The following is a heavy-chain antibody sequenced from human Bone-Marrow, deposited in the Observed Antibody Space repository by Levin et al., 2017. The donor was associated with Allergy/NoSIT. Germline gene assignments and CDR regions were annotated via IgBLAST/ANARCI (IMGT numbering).Heavy chain of an antibody. D-gene: IGHD4-17*01. J-gene: IGHJ3*02. V-gene: IGHV1-3*01. CDR2: INAGNGNT. Sequence: GESLKISCKASGYTFTSYAMHWVRQAPGQRLEWMGWINAGNGNTKYSQKFQGRVTITRDTSASTAYMELSSLRSEDTAVYYCASGPDGDLDAFDIWGQGTMVTVSS. CDR1: GYTFTSYA. CDR3: ASGPDGDLDAFDI.